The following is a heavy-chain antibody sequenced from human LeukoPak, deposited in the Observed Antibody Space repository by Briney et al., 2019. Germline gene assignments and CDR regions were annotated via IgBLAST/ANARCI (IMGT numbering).Heavy chain of an antibody. CDR1: GYTFTSYG. V-gene: IGHV1-18*01. CDR3: ARDGYYYDSSGHPYYFDY. Sequence: GASVKVSCKASGYTFTSYGISWVRQAPGQGLEWMGWISAYSGNTNYAQKLQGRVTMTTDTSTSTAYMELRSLRSDDTAVYYCARDGYYYDSSGHPYYFDYWGQGTLVSVSS. CDR2: ISAYSGNT. D-gene: IGHD3-22*01. J-gene: IGHJ4*02.